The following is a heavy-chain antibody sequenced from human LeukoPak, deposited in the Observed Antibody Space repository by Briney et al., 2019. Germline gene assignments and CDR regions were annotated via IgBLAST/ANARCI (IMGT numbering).Heavy chain of an antibody. Sequence: PSETLSLTCAVSGGSISSGGYSWSWIRQQAGKGLEWIGYIYHSGSTYYNPSLKSRVTISGDRSKNQCSLKLSAVTAAETAVYYCARGRGGGPSFDYWGQGTLVTVSS. CDR2: IYHSGST. J-gene: IGHJ4*02. CDR3: ARGRGGGPSFDY. CDR1: GGSISSGGYS. D-gene: IGHD3-10*01. V-gene: IGHV4-30-2*01.